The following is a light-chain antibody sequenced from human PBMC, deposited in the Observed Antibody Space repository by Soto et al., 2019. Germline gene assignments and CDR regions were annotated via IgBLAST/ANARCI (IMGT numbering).Light chain of an antibody. Sequence: IVLTQSPGTLSLSPGERATLSCRASQSVRTSYLAWYQQKPGQPPRLLIYGASSRATAIPDRFSGSGSGTDFTLTISRLEPEDFAVYYCQQGGSSLTFGQGTRLEIK. J-gene: IGKJ5*01. CDR1: QSVRTSY. V-gene: IGKV3-20*01. CDR2: GAS. CDR3: QQGGSSLT.